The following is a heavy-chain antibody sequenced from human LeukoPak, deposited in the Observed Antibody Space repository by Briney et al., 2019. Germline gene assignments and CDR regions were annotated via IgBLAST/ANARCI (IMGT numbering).Heavy chain of an antibody. D-gene: IGHD3-10*01. CDR2: IYYSGST. CDR3: ATNRTEYGSGSYYHTGYFDL. CDR1: GDSISGSNYY. V-gene: IGHV4-39*01. Sequence: SETLSLTCTVSGDSISGSNYYWGWIRQPPGKGLEWIGSIYYSGSTYYNPPLKSRVTISVDTSKNQFSLNLNSVTAADTAVYYCATNRTEYGSGSYYHTGYFDLWGRGTLVTVSS. J-gene: IGHJ2*01.